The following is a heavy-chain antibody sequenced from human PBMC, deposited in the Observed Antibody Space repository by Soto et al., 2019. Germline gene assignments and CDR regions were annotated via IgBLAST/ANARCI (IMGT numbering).Heavy chain of an antibody. J-gene: IGHJ6*02. D-gene: IGHD6-6*01. Sequence: ASVKVSCKASGYTFTSYGISWVRQAPGQGLEWMGWISAYNGNTNYAQKLQGRVTMTTDTSTSTAYMELRSLRSDDTAVYYCARGTKQLVPSLNYYYYGMDVWGQGTTVTVSS. CDR2: ISAYNGNT. CDR3: ARGTKQLVPSLNYYYYGMDV. V-gene: IGHV1-18*01. CDR1: GYTFTSYG.